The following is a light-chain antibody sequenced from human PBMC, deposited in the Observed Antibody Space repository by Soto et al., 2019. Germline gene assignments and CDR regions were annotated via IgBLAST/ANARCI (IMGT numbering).Light chain of an antibody. J-gene: IGKJ1*01. CDR2: SVF. CDR1: QSASSQY. Sequence: GGRATQRWRASQSASSQYLSWYQQRPGQPPRLLIYSVFIRANGIPDRFSGSGSGTDFTLTISRLEPEDFAVYYCIRYVSLGTFCQGTKVDIK. CDR3: IRYVSLGT. V-gene: IGKV3-20*01.